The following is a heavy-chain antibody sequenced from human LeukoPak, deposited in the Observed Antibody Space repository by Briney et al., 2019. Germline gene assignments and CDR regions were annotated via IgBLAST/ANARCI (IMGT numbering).Heavy chain of an antibody. J-gene: IGHJ4*02. CDR2: IYTSGST. Sequence: EPSETLSLTCTVSGGFISSYYWSWIRQPAGKGLEWIGRIYTSGSTNYNSSLKSRVTMSVDTSKNQFSLKLSSVTAADTAVYYCARQQIYVDTGLVDYFDYWGQGILVTVSS. CDR3: ARQQIYVDTGLVDYFDY. V-gene: IGHV4-4*07. CDR1: GGFISSYY. D-gene: IGHD5-18*01.